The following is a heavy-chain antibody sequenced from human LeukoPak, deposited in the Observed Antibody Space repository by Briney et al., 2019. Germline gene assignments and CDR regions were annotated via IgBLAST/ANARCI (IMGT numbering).Heavy chain of an antibody. J-gene: IGHJ3*02. Sequence: GGSLRLSCAASGFTFSSYGMHWVRQAPGKGLEWVAVIWYDGSNKYYADSVKGRFTISRDNSKNTPYLQMNSLRAEDTAVYYCASSILEGFGDHDAFDIWGQGTMVTVSS. CDR1: GFTFSSYG. D-gene: IGHD3-10*01. CDR3: ASSILEGFGDHDAFDI. V-gene: IGHV3-33*01. CDR2: IWYDGSNK.